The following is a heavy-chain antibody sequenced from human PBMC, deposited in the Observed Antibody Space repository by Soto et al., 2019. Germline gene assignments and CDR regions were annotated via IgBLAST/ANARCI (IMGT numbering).Heavy chain of an antibody. CDR1: GYTFTVYY. J-gene: IGHJ6*02. Sequence: ASVKVSCKASGYTFTVYYMHWVRQAPGQGLEWMGWINPNSGGTNYAQKFQGWVTMTREKSISTAYMELSRLRSDDTAVYYCAQTIAAGIFGMDVWGQGTTVTVSS. D-gene: IGHD6-13*01. CDR3: AQTIAAGIFGMDV. V-gene: IGHV1-2*04. CDR2: INPNSGGT.